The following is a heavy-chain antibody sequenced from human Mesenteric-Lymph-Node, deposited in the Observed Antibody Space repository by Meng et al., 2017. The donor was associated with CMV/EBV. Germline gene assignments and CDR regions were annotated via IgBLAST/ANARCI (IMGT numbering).Heavy chain of an antibody. V-gene: IGHV3-64*01. CDR1: GFTFSSYA. CDR3: ARARSGYYSYFDY. J-gene: IGHJ4*02. D-gene: IGHD3-22*01. CDR2: ISSNGGST. Sequence: AASGFTFSSYAMHWVRQAPGKGLEYVSAISSNGGSTYYANSVKGRFTISRDNSKNTLYLQMGSLRAEDMAVYYCARARSGYYSYFDYWGQGTLVTVSS.